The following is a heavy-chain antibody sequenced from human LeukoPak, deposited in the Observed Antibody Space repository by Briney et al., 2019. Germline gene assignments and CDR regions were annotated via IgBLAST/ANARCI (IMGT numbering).Heavy chain of an antibody. V-gene: IGHV3-74*01. J-gene: IGHJ3*02. Sequence: PGGSLRLSCAASGFTFSSYWMHWVRQAPGKGLVGVSRINSDGSNTSYEDSVKGRFTMYRDNAKNTLYLQMDSLRAEDTAVYYCAREEQLWLKAFDIWGQGTMVTVSS. CDR1: GFTFSSYW. D-gene: IGHD5-18*01. CDR2: INSDGSNT. CDR3: AREEQLWLKAFDI.